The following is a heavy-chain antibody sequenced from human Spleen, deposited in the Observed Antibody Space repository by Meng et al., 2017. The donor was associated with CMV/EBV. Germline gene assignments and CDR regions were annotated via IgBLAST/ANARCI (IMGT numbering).Heavy chain of an antibody. CDR3: ARMGATYYDFWSGYLTTNYYYGMDV. CDR1: GYTFTSYG. V-gene: IGHV1-46*01. CDR2: INPEGGIT. Sequence: ASVKVSCKASGYTFTSYGISWVRQAPGQGLEWMGLINPEGGITRYAERFQGRVTMTRDTSTSTFYMELSSLRSEDTAVYYCARMGATYYDFWSGYLTTNYYYGMDVWGQGTTVTVSS. J-gene: IGHJ6*02. D-gene: IGHD3-3*01.